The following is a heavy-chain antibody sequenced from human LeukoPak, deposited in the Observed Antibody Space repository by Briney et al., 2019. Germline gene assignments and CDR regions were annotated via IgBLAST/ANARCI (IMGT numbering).Heavy chain of an antibody. CDR2: ISPSGDIT. D-gene: IGHD5-12*01. CDR3: AKDSAWIRFND. CDR1: GFTFSSHG. V-gene: IGHV3-23*01. Sequence: QPGGSLRLSCAGSGFTFSSHGMDWVRQAPGQGLEWVSGISPSGDITYYADSVKGRFTISRDNSKNTVFLQMNSLRAEDTAIYHCAKDSAWIRFNDWGQGTLVTVSS. J-gene: IGHJ4*02.